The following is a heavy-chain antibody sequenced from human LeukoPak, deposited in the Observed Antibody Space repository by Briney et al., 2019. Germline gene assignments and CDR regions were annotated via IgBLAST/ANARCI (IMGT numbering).Heavy chain of an antibody. J-gene: IGHJ4*02. CDR3: AKRRTGFSYGYGIDY. Sequence: PGGSLRLSCAASAFTFSSYAMSWVRQAPGKVLEWVSSISTSDGTTYYADSVKGRFTISRDNSKNTLYLQMNSLRAEDAAIYYCAKRRTGFSYGYGIDYWGQGTLVTVSS. D-gene: IGHD5-18*01. CDR1: AFTFSSYA. CDR2: ISTSDGTT. V-gene: IGHV3-23*01.